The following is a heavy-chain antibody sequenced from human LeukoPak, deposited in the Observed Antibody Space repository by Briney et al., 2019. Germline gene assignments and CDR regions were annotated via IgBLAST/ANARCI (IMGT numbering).Heavy chain of an antibody. CDR1: GFTFNCA. CDR3: AKGCTVTIDYFDY. J-gene: IGHJ4*02. Sequence: PGGSLRLSCAASGFTFNCAMSWVRQAPGKGLEWVSSISGSGGSTYYADSVKGRFTISRDNSKNTLYLQMNSLRAEDTAVYYCAKGCTVTIDYFDYWGQGTLVTVSS. CDR2: ISGSGGST. D-gene: IGHD4-17*01. V-gene: IGHV3-23*01.